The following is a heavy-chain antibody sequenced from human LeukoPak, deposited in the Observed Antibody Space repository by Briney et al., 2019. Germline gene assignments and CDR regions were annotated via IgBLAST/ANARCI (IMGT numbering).Heavy chain of an antibody. J-gene: IGHJ4*02. Sequence: PSETLSLTCTVSGGSISSYYWSWIRQPPGKGLEWIGYIYYSGSTNYNPSLKSRVTISVDTSKNQFSLKLSSVTAADTAVYYCARRGAADFDYWGQGTLVTVSP. V-gene: IGHV4-59*08. CDR3: ARRGAADFDY. D-gene: IGHD6-13*01. CDR2: IYYSGST. CDR1: GGSISSYY.